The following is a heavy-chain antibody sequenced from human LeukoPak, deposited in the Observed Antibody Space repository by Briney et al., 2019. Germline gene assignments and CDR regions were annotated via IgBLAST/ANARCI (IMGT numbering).Heavy chain of an antibody. CDR2: INPKNAGT. Sequence: ASVKVSCKASGYTFTGHYMHWVRQAPGQGLEWMGWINPKNAGTNFAQRFQGRVTMTRDTSISTAYMELSRLRSDDTAVYYCARDRGMITFGGAPDYWGQGTLVTVSS. V-gene: IGHV1-2*02. D-gene: IGHD3-16*01. CDR3: ARDRGMITFGGAPDY. J-gene: IGHJ4*02. CDR1: GYTFTGHY.